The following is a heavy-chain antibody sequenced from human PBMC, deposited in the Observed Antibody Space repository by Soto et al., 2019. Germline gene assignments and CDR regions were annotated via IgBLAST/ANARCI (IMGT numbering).Heavy chain of an antibody. D-gene: IGHD4-17*01. CDR1: GASVSSGDYY. Sequence: QVQLQEWGPGLVKPSQTLSLTCTVSGASVSSGDYYWSWIRQPPGKGLEWIAYIYTGGSTFYNPSLKSRVTTSADTSKNQFSLKLGSVTAADTAVYYCARVDGGNYWYFDLWGRGTLVTVSS. J-gene: IGHJ2*01. V-gene: IGHV4-30-4*01. CDR2: IYTGGST. CDR3: ARVDGGNYWYFDL.